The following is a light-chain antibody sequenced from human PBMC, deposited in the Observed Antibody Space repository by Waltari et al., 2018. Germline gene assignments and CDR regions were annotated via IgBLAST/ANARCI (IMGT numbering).Light chain of an antibody. Sequence: QSALTQPASVSGSPGQSIPISCTGTSSDVGKYNLVSWYQQHPGKAPTVMIYEVRKRPSGVSTRFSGSKSGNTASLTIYGLQAEDEADYYCCSYVRSTWVFGGGTKLTVL. CDR3: CSYVRSTWV. J-gene: IGLJ3*02. CDR2: EVR. CDR1: SSDVGKYNL. V-gene: IGLV2-23*02.